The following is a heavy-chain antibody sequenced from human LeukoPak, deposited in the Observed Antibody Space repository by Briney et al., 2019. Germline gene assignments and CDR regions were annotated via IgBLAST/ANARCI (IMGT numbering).Heavy chain of an antibody. CDR3: TRDRGAYNLYVY. J-gene: IGHJ4*02. V-gene: IGHV3-49*03. CDR1: GFTFGDYA. Sequence: GGSLRLSCTASGFTFGDYAMSWIRQAPGKGLEWVGFIRSKAYGETADYAASVKGRFTISRDDSKAIAYLQMNSLKTEDTAVYHCTRDRGAYNLYVYWGQGTLVTVSS. D-gene: IGHD1-1*01. CDR2: IRSKAYGETA.